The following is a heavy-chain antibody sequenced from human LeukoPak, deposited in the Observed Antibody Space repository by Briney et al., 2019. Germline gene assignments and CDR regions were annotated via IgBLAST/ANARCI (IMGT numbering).Heavy chain of an antibody. D-gene: IGHD6-19*01. CDR2: INQDGSER. V-gene: IGHV3-7*01. J-gene: IGHJ4*02. Sequence: PGGSLRLSCAASGFTFSTYWMTWVRQAPGKGLEWVANINQDGSERYYVDSVKGRFTISRDNAKNSLSVQMNSLSAEDTAVYYCARDSVAGTFDYWGQGTLVTVSS. CDR1: GFTFSTYW. CDR3: ARDSVAGTFDY.